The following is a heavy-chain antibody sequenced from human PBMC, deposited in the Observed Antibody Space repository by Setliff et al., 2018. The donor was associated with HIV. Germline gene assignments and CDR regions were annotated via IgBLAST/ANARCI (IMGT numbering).Heavy chain of an antibody. CDR2: ISYDGTYK. CDR3: AKKGRDYYDNSGPH. Sequence: PGGSLRLSCAASGFTFSDYAVNWVRQPPGKGLEWVALISYDGTYKYYADSVKGRFTISRDNSKNTLYLQLNSLRADDTAVYYCAKKGRDYYDNSGPHWGQGTLVTVSS. J-gene: IGHJ4*02. V-gene: IGHV3-30*04. D-gene: IGHD3-22*01. CDR1: GFTFSDYA.